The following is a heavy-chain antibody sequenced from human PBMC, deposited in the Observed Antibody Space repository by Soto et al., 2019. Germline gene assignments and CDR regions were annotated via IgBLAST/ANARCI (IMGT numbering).Heavy chain of an antibody. CDR3: ATGRLAVAGTEWFDP. Sequence: GASVKVSCKVSGYTLTELSIHWVRQAPGKGLEWMGGFDPEDGETIYAQKFQGRVTMTEDTSTDTAYMELSSLRSEDTAVYYCATGRLAVAGTEWFDPWGQGTLVTVSS. CDR2: FDPEDGET. CDR1: GYTLTELS. V-gene: IGHV1-24*01. J-gene: IGHJ5*02. D-gene: IGHD6-19*01.